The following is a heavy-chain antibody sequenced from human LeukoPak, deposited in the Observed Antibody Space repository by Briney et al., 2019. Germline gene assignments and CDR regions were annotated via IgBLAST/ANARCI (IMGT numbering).Heavy chain of an antibody. D-gene: IGHD6-13*01. CDR1: GFTFNTYW. Sequence: GGSLRLSCAASGFTFNTYWMNWVRQAPGKGLEWVAKIRQDGSEKYYADSVKGRFTISGDNSKNTLYLQMNSLRAEDTAVYYCAKDLHSLKIAVAVNAFDSWGQGTLVTVSS. CDR2: IRQDGSEK. V-gene: IGHV3-7*03. CDR3: AKDLHSLKIAVAVNAFDS. J-gene: IGHJ4*02.